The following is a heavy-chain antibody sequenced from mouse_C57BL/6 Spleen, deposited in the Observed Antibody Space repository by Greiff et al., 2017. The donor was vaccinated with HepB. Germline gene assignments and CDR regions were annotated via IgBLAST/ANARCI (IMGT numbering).Heavy chain of an antibody. J-gene: IGHJ3*01. V-gene: IGHV14-4*01. CDR1: GFNIKDDY. CDR3: TTGLLTY. CDR2: IDPENGDT. D-gene: IGHD1-1*01. Sequence: EIQLQQSGAELVRPGASVKLSCTASGFNIKDDYMHWVKQRPEQGLEWIGWIDPENGDTEYASKFQGKATITADTSSNTAYLQLSSLTSEDTAVYYCTTGLLTYWGQGTLVTVSA.